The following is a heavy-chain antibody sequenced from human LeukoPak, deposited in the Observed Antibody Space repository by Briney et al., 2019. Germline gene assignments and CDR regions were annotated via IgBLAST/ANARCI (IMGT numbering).Heavy chain of an antibody. D-gene: IGHD3-22*01. J-gene: IGHJ4*02. CDR3: ATSDDSSGSD. CDR2: INLDGSVR. V-gene: IGHV3-7*01. CDR1: GLTFSGYW. Sequence: GGSLRLSCAASGLTFSGYWMSWVRQAPGKGLEWVANINLDGSVRHYVDSARGRLTLSRDNAKNSLYLQMNSLRAEDTALYYCATSDDSSGSDWGQGTLVTVSS.